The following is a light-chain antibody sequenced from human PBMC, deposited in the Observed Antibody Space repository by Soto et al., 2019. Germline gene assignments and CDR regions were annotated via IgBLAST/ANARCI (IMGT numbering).Light chain of an antibody. CDR2: DAS. CDR3: QQRRSWQVT. Sequence: EIVLTQSPATLSLSPWERATLSCRASQSVSSYLAWYQQKPGQAPRLLIYDASNRATGIPARFSGSGSGTEFTLTISSLQSEDFAVYYCQQRRSWQVTFGQGTRLEIK. J-gene: IGKJ5*01. CDR1: QSVSSY. V-gene: IGKV3-11*01.